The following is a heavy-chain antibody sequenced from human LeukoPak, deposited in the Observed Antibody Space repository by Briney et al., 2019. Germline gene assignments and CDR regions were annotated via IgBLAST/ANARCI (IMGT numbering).Heavy chain of an antibody. CDR2: IYTSGST. J-gene: IGHJ4*02. CDR3: ARQAGVVTPFDY. CDR1: GGSISSGSYC. V-gene: IGHV4-61*02. Sequence: PSETLSLTCTVSGGSISSGSYCWSWIRQPAGKGLEWIGRIYTSGSTNYNPSLKSRVTISVDTSKNQFSLKLSSVTAADTAVYYCARQAGVVTPFDYWGQGTPVTVSS. D-gene: IGHD3-3*01.